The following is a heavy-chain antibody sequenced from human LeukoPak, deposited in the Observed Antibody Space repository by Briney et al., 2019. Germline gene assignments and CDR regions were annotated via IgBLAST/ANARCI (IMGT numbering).Heavy chain of an antibody. CDR1: GGSISSGDYS. Sequence: NPSQTLSLTCTVSGGSISSGDYSWSWIRQPPGKGLEWIGYIYYSGSTNYNPSLKSRVTISVDTSKNQFSLKLSSVTAADTAVYYCARDRWVAYPLLENYGMDVWGQGTTVTVSS. J-gene: IGHJ6*02. CDR3: ARDRWVAYPLLENYGMDV. V-gene: IGHV4-61*08. CDR2: IYYSGST. D-gene: IGHD3-3*01.